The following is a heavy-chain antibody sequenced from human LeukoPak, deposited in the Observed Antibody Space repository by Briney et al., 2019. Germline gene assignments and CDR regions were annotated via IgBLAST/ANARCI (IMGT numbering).Heavy chain of an antibody. D-gene: IGHD6-13*01. Sequence: ASVKVSCKASGYTFTGYYMHWVRQAPGQGLEWMGWINPNSGGTNYAQKFQGWVTMTRETSISTAYMELSRLRSDDTAVYYCARGSSKEIAAALDYWGQGTLVTVSS. V-gene: IGHV1-2*04. CDR3: ARGSSKEIAAALDY. CDR1: GYTFTGYY. J-gene: IGHJ4*02. CDR2: INPNSGGT.